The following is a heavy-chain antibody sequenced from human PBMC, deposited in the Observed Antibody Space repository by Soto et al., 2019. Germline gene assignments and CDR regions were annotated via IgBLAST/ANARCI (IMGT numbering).Heavy chain of an antibody. CDR2: IYSGGST. CDR1: GFTVSSNY. CDR3: ARAEDYFDY. V-gene: IGHV3-53*04. J-gene: IGHJ4*02. Sequence: GESLKISCAASGFTVSSNYMSWVRQAPGKGLEWVSVIYSGGSTYYADSVKGRFTISRHNSKNTLYLQMNSLRAEDTAVYYCARAEDYFDYWGQGTLVTVSS.